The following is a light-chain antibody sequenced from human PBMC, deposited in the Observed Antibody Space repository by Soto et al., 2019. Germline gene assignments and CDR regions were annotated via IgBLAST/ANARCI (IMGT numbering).Light chain of an antibody. CDR3: QQYNSYSGT. CDR1: QSISSW. Sequence: DIHMTQSPSSLSASLGDRVTITSRASQSISSWLAWYQQKPGKAPKLLIYDASSLESGVPSRFSGSGSGTEFTLTISSLQPDDFATYYCQQYNSYSGTFGQGTKVDI. CDR2: DAS. V-gene: IGKV1-5*01. J-gene: IGKJ1*01.